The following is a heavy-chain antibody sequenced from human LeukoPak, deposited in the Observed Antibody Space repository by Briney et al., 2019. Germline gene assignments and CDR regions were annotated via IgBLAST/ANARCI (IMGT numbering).Heavy chain of an antibody. V-gene: IGHV4-59*01. J-gene: IGHJ4*02. D-gene: IGHD3-10*01. CDR2: IYYSGST. Sequence: SSETLSLTCTVSGASIRSYYWGWIRQPPGKGLEWIGYIYYSGSTNYNPSLKSRVTISVDTSKNQFSLKLSSVTAADTAVYYCVGSIRTYYFDYWGQGTLVTVSS. CDR1: GASIRSYY. CDR3: VGSIRTYYFDY.